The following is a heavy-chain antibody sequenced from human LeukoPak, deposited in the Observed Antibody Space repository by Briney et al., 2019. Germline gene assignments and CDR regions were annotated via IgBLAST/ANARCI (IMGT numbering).Heavy chain of an antibody. D-gene: IGHD4/OR15-4a*01. V-gene: IGHV4-59*01. CDR2: IHYSGNT. CDR3: TKIDNGGLSDY. CDR1: GGSISGYY. Sequence: SETLSLTCTVSGGSISGYYWAWIRQPPVKVLEWIGYIHYSGNTNYNPSLKSRVSMSVDTSKNQFSLILTSVTAADTAVYYCTKIDNGGLSDYWGQGTLVTVSS. J-gene: IGHJ4*02.